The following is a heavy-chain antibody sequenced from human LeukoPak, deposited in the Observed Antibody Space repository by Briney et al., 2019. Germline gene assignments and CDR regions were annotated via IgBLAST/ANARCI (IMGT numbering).Heavy chain of an antibody. CDR1: GFTFSSYS. D-gene: IGHD6-19*01. Sequence: GGSLRLSCAASGFTFSSYSMNWVRQAPGKGLEWVSYISSSSSTIYYADSVKGRFTISRDNSKNTLYLQMNSLRAEDTAVYYCAKDSSGWEDYWGQGTLVTVSS. V-gene: IGHV3-48*01. CDR3: AKDSSGWEDY. J-gene: IGHJ4*02. CDR2: ISSSSSTI.